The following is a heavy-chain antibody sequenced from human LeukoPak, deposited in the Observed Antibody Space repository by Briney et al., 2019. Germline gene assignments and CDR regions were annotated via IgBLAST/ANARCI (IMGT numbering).Heavy chain of an antibody. V-gene: IGHV4-59*01. D-gene: IGHD3-3*01. CDR1: GGSIGNYY. Sequence: SETLSLTCTVSGGSIGNYYWNWIRQPPGKGLEWIGYIYYTGGTDYNPSLKSRVTISVDTSKNQISLKLRSVTAADTAVYYCARVSGLTPGYYYSDYWGQGTLVTVSS. CDR3: ARVSGLTPGYYYSDY. J-gene: IGHJ4*02. CDR2: IYYTGGT.